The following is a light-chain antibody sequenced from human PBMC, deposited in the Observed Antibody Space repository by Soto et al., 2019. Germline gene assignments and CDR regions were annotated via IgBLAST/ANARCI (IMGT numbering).Light chain of an antibody. CDR3: QQFYYYPHT. CDR1: QTIATY. CDR2: GAS. J-gene: IGKJ2*01. V-gene: IGKV1-39*01. Sequence: IQMTQSPSSLSASVGDRVTLTCRASQTIATYLNWYQQKPGQVPEVLIYGASRLHVGVPSRFTGSGYGTDFTLTINYLQPEDFAIYYCQQFYYYPHTFGQGTKLEVK.